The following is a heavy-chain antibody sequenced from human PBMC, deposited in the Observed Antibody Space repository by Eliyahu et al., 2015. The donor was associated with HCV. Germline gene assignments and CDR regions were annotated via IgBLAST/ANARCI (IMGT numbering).Heavy chain of an antibody. V-gene: IGHV3-30*01. CDR1: GFTFXSYA. CDR3: ARDLPSTVRGVIRWYFDL. CDR2: ISYDGSNK. Sequence: QVQLVESGGGVVQPGRSLRLSCAASGFTFXSYAXHWVRQAPGKGLEWVAVISYDGSNKYYADSVKGRFTISRDNSKNTLYLQMNSLRAEDTAVYYCARDLPSTVRGVIRWYFDLWGRGTLVTVSS. J-gene: IGHJ2*01. D-gene: IGHD3-10*01.